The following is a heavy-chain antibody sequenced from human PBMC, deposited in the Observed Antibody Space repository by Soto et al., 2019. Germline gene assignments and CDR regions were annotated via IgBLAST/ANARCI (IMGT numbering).Heavy chain of an antibody. Sequence: PGGSLRLSCAASGFTFSSYWMSWVRQAPGKGLEWVANIKQDGSEKYYVDSVKGRFTISRDNAKNSLYLQMNSLRAEDTAVYYCARVVSDFWSGYRSYGMDVWDQGTTVTVSS. V-gene: IGHV3-7*01. CDR2: IKQDGSEK. CDR1: GFTFSSYW. D-gene: IGHD3-3*01. J-gene: IGHJ6*02. CDR3: ARVVSDFWSGYRSYGMDV.